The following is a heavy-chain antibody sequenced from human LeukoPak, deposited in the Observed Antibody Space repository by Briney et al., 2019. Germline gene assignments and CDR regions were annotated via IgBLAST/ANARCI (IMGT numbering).Heavy chain of an antibody. CDR2: IYYSGST. V-gene: IGHV4-59*08. J-gene: IGHJ4*02. CDR1: GGSISSYY. D-gene: IGHD3-22*01. Sequence: KASETLSLTCTVSGGSISSYYWSWIRQPPGKGLEWIGYIYYSGSTNYNPSLKSRVTISVDTSKNQFSLKLSSVTAADTAVYYCASKTNYYDSSGYYYLMNWGQGTLVTVSS. CDR3: ASKTNYYDSSGYYYLMN.